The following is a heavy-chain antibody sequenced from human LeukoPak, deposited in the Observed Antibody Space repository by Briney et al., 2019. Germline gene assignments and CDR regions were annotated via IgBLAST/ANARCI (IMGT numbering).Heavy chain of an antibody. V-gene: IGHV1-69*04. J-gene: IGHJ5*02. Sequence: SVKVSRKASGGTFSSYAISWVRQAPGQGLEWMGRIIPILGIANYAQKFQGRVTITADKSTSTAYMELSSLRSEDTAVYYCARQGWNDVGNWFDPWGQGTLVTVSS. CDR1: GGTFSSYA. D-gene: IGHD1-1*01. CDR2: IIPILGIA. CDR3: ARQGWNDVGNWFDP.